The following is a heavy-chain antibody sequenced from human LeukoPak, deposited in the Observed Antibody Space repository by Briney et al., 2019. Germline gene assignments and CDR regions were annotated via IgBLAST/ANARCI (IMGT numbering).Heavy chain of an antibody. Sequence: ASVKVSCKASGGTFSSYAISWVRQAPGQGLEWMGGIIPIFGTANYAQKFQGRVTITTDESTSTAYMELSSLRSEDTAVYYCARDGRSPRNQYYFDYWGQGTLVTVSS. CDR2: IIPIFGTA. CDR1: GGTFSSYA. D-gene: IGHD1-26*01. V-gene: IGHV1-69*05. CDR3: ARDGRSPRNQYYFDY. J-gene: IGHJ4*02.